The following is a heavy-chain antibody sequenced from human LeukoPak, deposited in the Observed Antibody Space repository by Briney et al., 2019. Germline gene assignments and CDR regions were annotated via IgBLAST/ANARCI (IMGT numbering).Heavy chain of an antibody. V-gene: IGHV3-48*03. CDR3: ARDWDTMVRGVSYFDY. J-gene: IGHJ4*02. Sequence: GGSLRLSCAASGFTSSSYEMNWVRQAPGKGLEWVSYISSSGSTIYYADSVKGRFTISRDNAKNSLYLQMNSLRAEDTAVYYCARDWDTMVRGVSYFDYWGQGTLVTVSS. D-gene: IGHD3-10*01. CDR1: GFTSSSYE. CDR2: ISSSGSTI.